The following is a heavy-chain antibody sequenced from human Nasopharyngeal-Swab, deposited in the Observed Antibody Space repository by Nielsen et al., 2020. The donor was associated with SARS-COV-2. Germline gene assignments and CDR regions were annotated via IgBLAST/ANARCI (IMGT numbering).Heavy chain of an antibody. Sequence: GASLKISCAASGFTFRNPVMHLVRPAPGKVLEWVAIISSGGRTQVYADSVEGRFTISRDDPENTLYLQMNSLRPEDTAVYYCAKESSTYYYDNWGQGTLVTVSS. D-gene: IGHD2-2*01. J-gene: IGHJ4*02. CDR3: AKESSTYYYDN. CDR1: GFTFRNPV. V-gene: IGHV3-30*18. CDR2: ISSGGRTQ.